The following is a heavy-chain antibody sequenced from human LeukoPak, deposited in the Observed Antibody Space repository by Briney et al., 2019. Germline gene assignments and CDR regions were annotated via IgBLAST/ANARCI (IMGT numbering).Heavy chain of an antibody. CDR1: AFPFNNYW. V-gene: IGHV3-23*01. J-gene: IGHJ4*02. Sequence: GGSLRLSCAASAFPFNNYWMSWVRQAPGKGLEWVSAISGSGGSTYYADSVKGRFTISRDNSKNTLYLQMNSLRAEDTAVYYCAKGARLEWLVMYYFDYWGQGTLVTVSS. CDR3: AKGARLEWLVMYYFDY. D-gene: IGHD3-3*01. CDR2: ISGSGGST.